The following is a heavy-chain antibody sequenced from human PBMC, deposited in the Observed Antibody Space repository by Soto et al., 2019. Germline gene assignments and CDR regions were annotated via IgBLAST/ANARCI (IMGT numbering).Heavy chain of an antibody. CDR3: ARDRLIAVTGLLHY. D-gene: IGHD6-19*01. CDR1: GYPFTSYG. V-gene: IGHV1-18*01. J-gene: IGHJ4*02. Sequence: QVQLVQSGAEVKKPGASVKVSCKTSGYPFTSYGINWVRQAPGQGPEWMGWISAYNGKTSYTQKCQGRVTMTTDTSTSTAYMELRSLRSDATAVYYCARDRLIAVTGLLHYWGQGTLVTVSS. CDR2: ISAYNGKT.